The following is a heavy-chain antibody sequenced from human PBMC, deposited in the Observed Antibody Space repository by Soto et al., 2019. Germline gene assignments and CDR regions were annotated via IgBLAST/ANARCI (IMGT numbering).Heavy chain of an antibody. D-gene: IGHD1-26*01. Sequence: SETLSLTYTVSGGSISSSSYYWGWIRQPPGKGLEWIGSIYYSGSTHYNPSLKSRVTISVDTSKNQFSLKLSSVTAADTAVYYCARRTVGATLAFDIWGQGTMVTVSS. CDR1: GGSISSSSYY. V-gene: IGHV4-39*01. CDR3: ARRTVGATLAFDI. J-gene: IGHJ3*02. CDR2: IYYSGST.